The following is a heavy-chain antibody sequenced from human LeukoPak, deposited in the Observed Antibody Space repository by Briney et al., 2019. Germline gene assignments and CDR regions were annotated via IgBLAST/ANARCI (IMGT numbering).Heavy chain of an antibody. CDR1: GFTFSSYS. CDR3: ARDLGYSSGWPFDY. V-gene: IGHV3-48*04. Sequence: GGSLILSCAASGFTFSSYSMNWVRQAPGKGLEWVSYISSSSSTIYYADSVKGRFTISRDNAKNSLYLQMNSLRAEDTAVYYCARDLGYSSGWPFDYWGQGTLVTVSS. J-gene: IGHJ4*02. D-gene: IGHD6-19*01. CDR2: ISSSSSTI.